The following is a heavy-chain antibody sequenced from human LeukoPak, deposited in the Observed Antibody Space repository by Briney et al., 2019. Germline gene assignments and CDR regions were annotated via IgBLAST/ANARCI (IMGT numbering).Heavy chain of an antibody. CDR1: GFTFSSYG. D-gene: IGHD1-26*01. CDR3: AKWDNYFDY. CDR2: ISYDGSNK. Sequence: PGRSLRLSCAASGFTFSSYGMHWVRQAPGKGLEWVAVISYDGSNKYYADSVKGRFTISRDNSKNTLYLQMNSLRAEDTAVYYCAKWDNYFDYWGQGTLVTVSS. J-gene: IGHJ4*02. V-gene: IGHV3-30*18.